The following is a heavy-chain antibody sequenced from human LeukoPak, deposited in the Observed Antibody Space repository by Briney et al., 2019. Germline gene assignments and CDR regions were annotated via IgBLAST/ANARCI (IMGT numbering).Heavy chain of an antibody. V-gene: IGHV3-73*01. CDR1: GFTFSGSA. CDR3: TRHAVTFGGVIIDY. D-gene: IGHD3-16*02. Sequence: GGSLRLSCAASGFTFSGSAMHWVRQASGKGLEWVGRIRSKANSYATAYAASAKGRFTISRDDSKNTAYLQMNSLKTEDTAVYYCTRHAVTFGGVIIDYWGQGTLVTVSS. J-gene: IGHJ4*02. CDR2: IRSKANSYAT.